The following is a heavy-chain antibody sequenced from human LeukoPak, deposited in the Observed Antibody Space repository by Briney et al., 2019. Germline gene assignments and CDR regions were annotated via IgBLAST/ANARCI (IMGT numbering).Heavy chain of an antibody. D-gene: IGHD5-24*01. CDR3: TRVGYIDEGIDY. V-gene: IGHV3-7*04. CDR1: GFPFSSYW. Sequence: GGSLRLSCVASGFPFSSYWMTWVRQAPGKGLEWVANIKQDGSKKSYVDSVKGRFTISRDNVKNSLYLQMNSLRAEDTAIYYCTRVGYIDEGIDYWGQGTLVTVSS. J-gene: IGHJ4*02. CDR2: IKQDGSKK.